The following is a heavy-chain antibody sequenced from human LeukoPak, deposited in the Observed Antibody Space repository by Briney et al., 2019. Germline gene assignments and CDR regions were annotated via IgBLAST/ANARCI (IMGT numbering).Heavy chain of an antibody. CDR2: ISSSSSYI. J-gene: IGHJ4*02. D-gene: IGHD2-2*01. CDR3: ASSSVVVPAAPGGYFDY. CDR1: GFTFSSYS. V-gene: IGHV3-21*01. Sequence: GGSLRLSCAASGFTFSSYSMNWVRQAPGKGLEWVSSISSSSSYIYYADSVKGRFTISRDNAKNSLYLQMNSLRAEDTAVYYCASSSVVVPAAPGGYFDYWGQGTLVTVSS.